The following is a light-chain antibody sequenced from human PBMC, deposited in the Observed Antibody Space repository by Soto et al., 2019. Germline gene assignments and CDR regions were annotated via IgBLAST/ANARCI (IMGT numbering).Light chain of an antibody. CDR1: SSDVGGYNY. J-gene: IGLJ1*01. CDR2: DVS. V-gene: IGLV2-11*01. CDR3: CSYAGSDTYV. Sequence: QSALTQPRSVSGSPGQSVTISCTGTSSDVGGYNYVSWYQQHPGKAPTLMMYDVSKRPSGVPDRFSGSKSGNTASLTISGLQAEDEADYYCCSYAGSDTYVFGTGTKLTVL.